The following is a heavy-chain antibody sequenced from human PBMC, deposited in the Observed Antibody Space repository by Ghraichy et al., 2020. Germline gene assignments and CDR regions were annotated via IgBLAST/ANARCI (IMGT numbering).Heavy chain of an antibody. J-gene: IGHJ6*02. CDR2: IYYSGST. Sequence: SETLTLTCTVSGGSISSSSYYWGWIRQPPGKGLEWIGSIYYSGSTYYNPSLKSRVTISVDTSKNQFSLKLSSVTAADTAVYYCARPLLLRRLDYYYYYGMDVWGQGTTVTVSS. V-gene: IGHV4-39*01. CDR3: ARPLLLRRLDYYYYYGMDV. CDR1: GGSISSSSYY. D-gene: IGHD2-21*02.